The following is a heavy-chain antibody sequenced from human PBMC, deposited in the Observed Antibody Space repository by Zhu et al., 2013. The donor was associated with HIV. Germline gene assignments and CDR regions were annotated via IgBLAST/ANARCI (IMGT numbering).Heavy chain of an antibody. J-gene: IGHJ4*02. V-gene: IGHV1-46*02. CDR1: ENSFQKFY. CDR2: INPSGDDT. Sequence: QVQVVQSGAEVKIPGTSVRISCRTSENSFQKFYVNWVRLVPGQGFEWMGLINPSGDDTMYAQKFEDRISVTRDTSTSTVYMDMRGLRSEDTALYYCTRGATKSVFESWGQGTLVSVSS. CDR3: TRGATKSVFES.